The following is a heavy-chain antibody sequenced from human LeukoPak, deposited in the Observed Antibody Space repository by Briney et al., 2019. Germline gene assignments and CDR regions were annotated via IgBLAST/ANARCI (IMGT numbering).Heavy chain of an antibody. J-gene: IGHJ4*02. CDR1: GGSFSGYY. CDR2: INHSGST. V-gene: IGHV4-34*01. CDR3: ARGSIRDDFWSGYVINSFDY. Sequence: SETLSLTCAVYGGSFSGYYWSWIRQPPGKGLEWIGEINHSGSTNYNPSLKSRVTISVDTSENQFSLKLSSVTAADTAVYYCARGSIRDDFWSGYVINSFDYWGQGTLVTVSS. D-gene: IGHD3-3*01.